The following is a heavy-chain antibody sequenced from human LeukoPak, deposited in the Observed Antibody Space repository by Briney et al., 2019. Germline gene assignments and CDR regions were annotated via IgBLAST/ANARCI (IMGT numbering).Heavy chain of an antibody. CDR2: INPNSGGT. Sequence: ASVKVSCKASGYTYTGYYMHWVRQAPGQGLEWMGWINPNSGGTNYAQKFQGRVTMTRDTSISTAYMELSRLRSDDTAVYYCARAHAGATWGRDASYYYYMDVWGKGTTVTISS. D-gene: IGHD4/OR15-4a*01. J-gene: IGHJ6*03. CDR1: GYTYTGYY. CDR3: ARAHAGATWGRDASYYYYMDV. V-gene: IGHV1-2*02.